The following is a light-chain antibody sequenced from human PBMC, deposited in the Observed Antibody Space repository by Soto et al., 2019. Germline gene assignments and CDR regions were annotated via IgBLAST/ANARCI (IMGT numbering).Light chain of an antibody. CDR1: QSVSSNY. Sequence: EIVLTQSPGTLSLSPGERATLSCRASQSVSSNYLAWYRRKPGQAPSLLIYAASTRATGIPGRFSGSGSGTDFTLTITRLEPEDFAVYYCQQYGSSPPTFGQGTKVDFK. V-gene: IGKV3-20*01. CDR2: AAS. CDR3: QQYGSSPPT. J-gene: IGKJ1*01.